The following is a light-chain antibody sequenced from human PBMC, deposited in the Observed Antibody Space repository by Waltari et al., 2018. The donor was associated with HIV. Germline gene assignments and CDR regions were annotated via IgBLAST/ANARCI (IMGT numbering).Light chain of an antibody. Sequence: QSALTQPASVSGSPGQSITISCTGSSSDIGGYDFVSWYQQHPGKAPKLIIYDLIERPSGVSKRLSASKNGNTASLTNSGLQPEDEAEYYCCSFIGRSTLIFGGGTKVTVV. CDR2: DLI. J-gene: IGLJ2*01. CDR1: SSDIGGYDF. V-gene: IGLV2-14*03. CDR3: CSFIGRSTLI.